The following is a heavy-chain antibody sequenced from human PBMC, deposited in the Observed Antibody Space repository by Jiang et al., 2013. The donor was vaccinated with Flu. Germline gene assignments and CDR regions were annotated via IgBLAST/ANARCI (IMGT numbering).Heavy chain of an antibody. Sequence: VESGGGLVQPGRSLSLSCTGSGFTFGDYGMNWFRQAPGKGLEWVGFIGSKLYGARREYAASVRGRFTISRDDSTSVAFLQMNSLKTEDTALYYCSRDLVRDVIIIPSGYCDYWGQGALVTVSS. CDR2: IGSKLYGARR. V-gene: IGHV3-49*03. CDR1: GFTFGDYG. D-gene: IGHD3-10*01. CDR3: SRDLVRDVIIIPSGYCDY. J-gene: IGHJ4*02.